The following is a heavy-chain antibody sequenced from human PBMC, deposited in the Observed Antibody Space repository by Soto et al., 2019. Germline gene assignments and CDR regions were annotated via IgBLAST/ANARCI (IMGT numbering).Heavy chain of an antibody. D-gene: IGHD3-3*01. V-gene: IGHV3-11*01. CDR2: ISSSGTTI. Sequence: PGGSLRLSCAASGFTFSDYYMSWIRQAPGKGLEWVSYISSSGTTIYYADSVKGRFTISRDNVKNSLYLQMNSLRADDTAVYYCARVLGVSYFHYWGQGTLVTVSS. J-gene: IGHJ4*02. CDR1: GFTFSDYY. CDR3: ARVLGVSYFHY.